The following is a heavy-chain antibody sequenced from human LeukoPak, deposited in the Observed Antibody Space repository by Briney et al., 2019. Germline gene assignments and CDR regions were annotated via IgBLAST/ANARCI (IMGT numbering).Heavy chain of an antibody. D-gene: IGHD3-22*01. V-gene: IGHV3-7*01. CDR2: IKQDGSEK. Sequence: GGSLRLSCAASGFTFSSYWMSWVRQAPGKGLEWVANIKQDGSEKYCVDSVKGRFTISRDNAKNSLYLQMNSLRAEDTAVYYCAGVVYYYDSSGVGYWGQGTLVTVSS. CDR1: GFTFSSYW. CDR3: AGVVYYYDSSGVGY. J-gene: IGHJ4*02.